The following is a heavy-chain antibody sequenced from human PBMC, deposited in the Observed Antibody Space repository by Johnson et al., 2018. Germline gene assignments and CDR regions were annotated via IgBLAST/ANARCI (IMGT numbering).Heavy chain of an antibody. V-gene: IGHV4-39*01. J-gene: IGHJ2*01. D-gene: IGHD4-17*01. Sequence: QVQLQESGPGLVKPSETLSLTCTVSGGSISSSSYYWGWIRQPPGNGLEWIGSIYYSGSTYYNPSLKSRVTIPVDTSKNQFSLKLSPGTAADTAVYYCARRYGDYLPGWYFDLWGRGTLVTVSS. CDR2: IYYSGST. CDR1: GGSISSSSYY. CDR3: ARRYGDYLPGWYFDL.